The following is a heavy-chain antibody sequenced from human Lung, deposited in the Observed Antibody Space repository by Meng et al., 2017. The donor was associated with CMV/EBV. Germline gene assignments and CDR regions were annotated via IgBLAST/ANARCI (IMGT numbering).Heavy chain of an antibody. Sequence: GSXRLSCAASGFTFDDYGMSWVRQAPGKGLEWVSGINWNGGSTGYADSVKGRFTISRDNAKNSLYLQMNSLRAEDTALYYCARDLLRYDFWSGYLNHYYYYYGMDVXGQGXTVTVSS. V-gene: IGHV3-20*04. CDR1: GFTFDDYG. D-gene: IGHD3-3*01. CDR3: ARDLLRYDFWSGYLNHYYYYYGMDV. CDR2: INWNGGST. J-gene: IGHJ6*02.